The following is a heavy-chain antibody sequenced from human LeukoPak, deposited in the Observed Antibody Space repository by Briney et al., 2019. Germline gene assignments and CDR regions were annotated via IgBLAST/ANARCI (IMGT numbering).Heavy chain of an antibody. CDR1: GYTFTGYY. V-gene: IGHV1-2*02. Sequence: GGSVEVSCKASGYTFTGYYMHWVRQAPGQGLEWMGWINPNSGGTNYAQKFQGRVTMTRDTSISTAYMELSRLRSDDTAVYYCARDRRYYDSSGYENYWGQGTLVTVSS. D-gene: IGHD3-22*01. J-gene: IGHJ4*02. CDR3: ARDRRYYDSSGYENY. CDR2: INPNSGGT.